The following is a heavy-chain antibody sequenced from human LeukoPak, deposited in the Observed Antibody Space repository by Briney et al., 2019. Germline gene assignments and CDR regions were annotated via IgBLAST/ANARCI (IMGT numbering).Heavy chain of an antibody. CDR3: AKGHGLRFLEWSLRNGIDY. J-gene: IGHJ4*02. V-gene: IGHV3-13*01. Sequence: PGGSLRLSCAASGFTFSSYDMHWVRQATGKGLEWVSAIGTAGDTYYADSVKGRFTISRDNSKNTLYLQMNSLRAEDTAVYYCAKGHGLRFLEWSLRNGIDYWGQGTLVTVSS. D-gene: IGHD3-3*01. CDR1: GFTFSSYD. CDR2: IGTAGDT.